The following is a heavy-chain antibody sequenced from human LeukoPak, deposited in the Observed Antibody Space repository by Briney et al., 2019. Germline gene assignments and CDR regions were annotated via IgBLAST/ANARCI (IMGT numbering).Heavy chain of an antibody. CDR1: GGSISSSYY. J-gene: IGHJ3*02. D-gene: IGHD6-25*01. V-gene: IGHV4-39*07. CDR2: IYYSGST. CDR3: ARVSGYRNAFDI. Sequence: SETLSLTCTVSGGSISSSYYWGWIRQPPGKGLEWIGSIYYSGSTYYNPSLKSRVTISVDTSKNQFSLKLSSVTAADTAVYYCARVSGYRNAFDIWGQGTMVTVSS.